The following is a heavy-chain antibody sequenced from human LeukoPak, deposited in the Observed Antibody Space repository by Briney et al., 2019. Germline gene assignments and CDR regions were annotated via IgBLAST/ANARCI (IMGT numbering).Heavy chain of an antibody. J-gene: IGHJ6*03. V-gene: IGHV4-59*01. Sequence: SETLSLTCTLSGGSPCSYYWSWSPHPPGKRRECSWYIYYSGSTNYNPSLKSRVTISVDTSKNQFSLKLSPVTAAEKAVYYCARETVTKGYNYYYYVDVWGKGTTVTVSS. CDR3: ARETVTKGYNYYYYVDV. D-gene: IGHD2-21*02. CDR1: GGSPCSYY. CDR2: IYYSGST.